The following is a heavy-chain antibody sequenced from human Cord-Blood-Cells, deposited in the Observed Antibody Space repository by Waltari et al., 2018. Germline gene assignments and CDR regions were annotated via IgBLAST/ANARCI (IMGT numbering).Heavy chain of an antibody. D-gene: IGHD6-13*01. CDR1: GYTLTEFT. CDR2: FDPEDGET. J-gene: IGHJ1*01. CDR3: ATGPISSSWYFQH. V-gene: IGHV1-24*01. Sequence: QVQLVQSGAEVKQPGASVKVSCKVSGYTLTEFTMHCMQPAPGKGLEWMGGFDPEDGETIYAQKFQGRVTMTEDTSTDTAYMELSSLRSEDTAVYYCATGPISSSWYFQHWGQGTLVTVSS.